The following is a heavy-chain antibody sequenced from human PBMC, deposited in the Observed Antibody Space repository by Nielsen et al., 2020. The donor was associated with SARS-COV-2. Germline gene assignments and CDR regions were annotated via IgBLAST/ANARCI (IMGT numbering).Heavy chain of an antibody. J-gene: IGHJ3*02. V-gene: IGHV3-30-3*01. D-gene: IGHD1-26*01. Sequence: GESLKISCAASGFPFSSFAMHRVRQAPGKGLEWVAVISFAGSDEYSADSVKGRFTISRDNAKNTLYLQMTSLRTEDTAVYYCAREDSWELLRTYDALDIWGQGTMVSVSS. CDR3: AREDSWELLRTYDALDI. CDR2: ISFAGSDE. CDR1: GFPFSSFA.